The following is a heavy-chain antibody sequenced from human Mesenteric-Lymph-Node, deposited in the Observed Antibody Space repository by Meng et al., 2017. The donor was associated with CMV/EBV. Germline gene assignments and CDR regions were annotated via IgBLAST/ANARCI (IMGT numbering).Heavy chain of an antibody. V-gene: IGHV4-59*08. CDR2: TYYSGST. Sequence: SETLSLTCTVSDGSINTYYWTWIRQPPGKGLEWIGYTYYSGSTNYNPSLKSRVTISLDTSKNQFSLKLSSVTAADTAVYYCARRVVTLGQKPFDYWGQGTLVTVSS. J-gene: IGHJ4*02. CDR3: ARRVVTLGQKPFDY. CDR1: DGSINTYY. D-gene: IGHD4-23*01.